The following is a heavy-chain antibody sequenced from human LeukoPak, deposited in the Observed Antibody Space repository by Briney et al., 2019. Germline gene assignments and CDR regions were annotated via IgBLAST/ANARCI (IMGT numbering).Heavy chain of an antibody. V-gene: IGHV1-3*01. CDR2: INAGNGNT. Sequence: ASVKVSCKASGYTFTSYAMHWVRQAPGQRLEWMGWINAGNGNTKYSQKFQGRVTITRGTSASTAYMELSSLRSEDTAVYYCARGHSYGYYYYYGMDVWGQGTTVTVSS. J-gene: IGHJ6*02. D-gene: IGHD5-18*01. CDR1: GYTFTSYA. CDR3: ARGHSYGYYYYYGMDV.